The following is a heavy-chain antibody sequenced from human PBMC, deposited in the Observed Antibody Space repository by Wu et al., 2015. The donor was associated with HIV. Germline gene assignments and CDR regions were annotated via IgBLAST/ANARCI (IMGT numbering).Heavy chain of an antibody. Sequence: QVQLVQSGVEVKKPGASVKVSCKASGYTFTSNYLHWVRQAPGQGLEWMGILNPSTGDTDSAQKFHGRVTMTRDTSTSTVYMELRSLRSDDTAVYYCARVGSKGSGSRRTPMGAFDIWGQGTMVTVSP. V-gene: IGHV1-46*01. D-gene: IGHD3-10*01. J-gene: IGHJ3*02. CDR3: ARVGSKGSGSRRTPMGAFDI. CDR1: GYTFTSNY. CDR2: LNPSTGDT.